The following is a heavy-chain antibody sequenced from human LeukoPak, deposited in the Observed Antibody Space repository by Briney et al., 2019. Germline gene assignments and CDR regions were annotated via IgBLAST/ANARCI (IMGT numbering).Heavy chain of an antibody. CDR3: ARAADCSSTSCYSGLYYYGMDV. CDR2: IYYSGST. Sequence: SQTLSLTCTASGGSISSGGYYWSWIRQHPGKGLEWIGYIYYSGSTYYNPSLKGRVTISVDTSKNQFSLKLSSVTAADTAVYYCARAADCSSTSCYSGLYYYGMDVWGQGTTVTVSS. V-gene: IGHV4-31*03. CDR1: GGSISSGGYY. J-gene: IGHJ6*02. D-gene: IGHD2-2*02.